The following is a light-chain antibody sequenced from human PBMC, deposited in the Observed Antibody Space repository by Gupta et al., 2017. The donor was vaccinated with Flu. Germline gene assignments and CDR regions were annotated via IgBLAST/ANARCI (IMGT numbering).Light chain of an antibody. CDR1: QSARSY. CDR2: DVS. J-gene: IGKJ1*01. Sequence: PATLSLSPGESATLSCSASQSARSYLAWYQQKPGQGPRLLIYDVSNRATGIPARFSGSGSGTDFTLTITNLEPEDSAVYYCQQRSNWPWTFGQGTKVEIK. V-gene: IGKV3-11*01. CDR3: QQRSNWPWT.